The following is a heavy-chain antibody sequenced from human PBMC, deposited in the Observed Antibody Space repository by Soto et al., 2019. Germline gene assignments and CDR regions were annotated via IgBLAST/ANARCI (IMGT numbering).Heavy chain of an antibody. CDR3: ARVMVGSGSLYYVDY. CDR1: SGSISSSNW. V-gene: IGHV4-4*02. J-gene: IGHJ4*02. CDR2: IYHSGST. D-gene: IGHD3-10*01. Sequence: SETLSLTCAVSSGSISSSNWWSWVRQPPGKGLEWIGEIYHSGSTNYNPSLKSRVTISVDKSRNQFSLKLSSVTAADTAVYYCARVMVGSGSLYYVDYWGQGTLVTVSS.